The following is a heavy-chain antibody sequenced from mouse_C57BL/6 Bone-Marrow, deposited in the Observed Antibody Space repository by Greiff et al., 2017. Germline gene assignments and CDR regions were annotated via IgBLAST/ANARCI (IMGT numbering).Heavy chain of an antibody. Sequence: EVQLVASGEGLVMPGGSLKLSCAASGFTFSSYAMSWVRQTPEKRLEWVAYISSGGDYIYYADTVKGRFTISRDNASNTLYLQMSSLKSEDTAMYYCTRDIFPWFAYWGQGTLVTVSA. CDR3: TRDIFPWFAY. CDR2: ISSGGDYI. CDR1: GFTFSSYA. J-gene: IGHJ3*01. V-gene: IGHV5-9-1*02.